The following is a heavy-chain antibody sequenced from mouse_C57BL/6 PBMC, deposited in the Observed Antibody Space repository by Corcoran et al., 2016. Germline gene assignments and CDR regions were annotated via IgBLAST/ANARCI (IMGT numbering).Heavy chain of an antibody. D-gene: IGHD1-1*01. CDR3: ARLRLLRGSSGYFDV. Sequence: EVQLQQSGPELVKPGASVKISCKASGYTFTDYYMNWVKQSHGKSLEWIGDINPNNGGTSYNQKFKGKATLTVDKSSSTAYMELRSLTSEDSAVYYCARLRLLRGSSGYFDVWGTGTTVTVSS. CDR1: GYTFTDYY. V-gene: IGHV1-26*01. CDR2: INPNNGGT. J-gene: IGHJ1*03.